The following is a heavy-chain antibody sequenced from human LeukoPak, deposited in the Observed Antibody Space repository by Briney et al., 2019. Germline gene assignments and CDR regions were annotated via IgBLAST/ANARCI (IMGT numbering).Heavy chain of an antibody. CDR1: GFTFSSWY. Sequence: PGGSLRLSCAASGFTFSSWYMYWVRQRPGKGLEWLCRITSDGTTSFYADAVKGRFTISRDNAKNTLYLQMNSLTDEDTAVYYCASPKPDYWGQGTLVTVSP. CDR3: ASPKPDY. J-gene: IGHJ4*02. V-gene: IGHV3-74*01. CDR2: ITSDGTTS.